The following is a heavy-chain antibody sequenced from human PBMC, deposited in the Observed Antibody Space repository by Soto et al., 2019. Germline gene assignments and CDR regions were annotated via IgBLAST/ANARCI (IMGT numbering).Heavy chain of an antibody. Sequence: GGSLRLSCAASGFAFRSYDMHWVRQAPGKGLEWVAIISHDGSRKYYADSVKGRFTISRDNSENTLYVQMNTLRVEDTAVYYCAKDYFDYGGNGYFDYWGQGTLVTVSS. CDR1: GFAFRSYD. CDR3: AKDYFDYGGNGYFDY. V-gene: IGHV3-30*18. CDR2: ISHDGSRK. D-gene: IGHD4-17*01. J-gene: IGHJ4*02.